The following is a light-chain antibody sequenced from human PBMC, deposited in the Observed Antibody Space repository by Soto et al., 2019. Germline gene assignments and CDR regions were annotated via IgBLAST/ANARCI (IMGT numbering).Light chain of an antibody. CDR3: SSFTSSSTWV. J-gene: IGLJ3*02. CDR2: EVS. V-gene: IGLV2-14*01. CDR1: SSDVGGYNY. Sequence: QSALTQPPSVSGSPGQSITISCTGTSSDVGGYNYVSWYQQHPGKVPKVMIFEVSNRPSGISNRFSASKSGNTASLTISGLQAEDEADYYCSSFTSSSTWVFGGGTKVTVL.